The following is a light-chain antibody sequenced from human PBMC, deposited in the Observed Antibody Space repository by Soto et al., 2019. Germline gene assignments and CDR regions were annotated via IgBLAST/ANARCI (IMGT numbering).Light chain of an antibody. CDR3: QQYNTYIT. J-gene: IGKJ3*01. CDR2: DAS. V-gene: IGKV1-5*01. Sequence: DIQMTQSPSTLAASEGDTVIITCRASQTISRWLAWYQQKPGRAPKLLIYDASTLQSGVPSRFSGSGSGTEFTLTISRLQPDDFATYFCQQYNTYITFGPGTKVDIK. CDR1: QTISRW.